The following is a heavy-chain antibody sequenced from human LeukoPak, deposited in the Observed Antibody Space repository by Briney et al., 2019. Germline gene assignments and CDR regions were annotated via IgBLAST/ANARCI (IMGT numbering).Heavy chain of an antibody. Sequence: ASVKVSCKASGYTFTRYYMHWVRQAPGQGLEWMGIINPSGGSTSYAQKFQGRVTMTRDMSTSTVYMELSSLRSEDTAVYYCARDRRDGGNLDYWGQGTLVTVSS. CDR1: GYTFTRYY. CDR2: INPSGGST. J-gene: IGHJ4*02. V-gene: IGHV1-46*01. D-gene: IGHD4-23*01. CDR3: ARDRRDGGNLDY.